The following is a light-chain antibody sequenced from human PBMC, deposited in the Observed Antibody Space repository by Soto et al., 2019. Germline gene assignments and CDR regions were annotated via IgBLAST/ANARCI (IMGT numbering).Light chain of an antibody. V-gene: IGKV4-1*01. CDR2: CAS. J-gene: IGKJ2*01. Sequence: DIVMTQSPDSLAVSLGERATINCKSSQSVLYSSNNKNYLAWYQQKPGQPPTLLIYCASTRESGVPDRFSGSGSGTDFTLTIISLQAEDVAVYYCQQDSMTPYTFGQGTKLEIK. CDR1: QSVLYSSNNKNY. CDR3: QQDSMTPYT.